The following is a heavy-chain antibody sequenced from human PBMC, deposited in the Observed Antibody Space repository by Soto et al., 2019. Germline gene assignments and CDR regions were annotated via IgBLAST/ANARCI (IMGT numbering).Heavy chain of an antibody. CDR3: ARGTRWELPPDYYGMDV. CDR1: GYSFTSYW. Sequence: GESLKISCKGSGYSFTSYWIGWVRQMPGKGLEWMGIIYPGDSDTRYSPSFQGQVTISADKSISTAYLQWSSLKASDTAMYYCARGTRWELPPDYYGMDVWGQGTTVTVSS. CDR2: IYPGDSDT. V-gene: IGHV5-51*01. D-gene: IGHD1-26*01. J-gene: IGHJ6*02.